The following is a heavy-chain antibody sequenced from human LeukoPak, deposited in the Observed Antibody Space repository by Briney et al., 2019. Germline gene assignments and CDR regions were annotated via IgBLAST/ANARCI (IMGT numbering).Heavy chain of an antibody. CDR3: ATLASSSWSYDAFDI. D-gene: IGHD6-13*01. CDR2: FDPEDGET. V-gene: IGHV1-24*01. CDR1: GYTLTELS. Sequence: GASVKVSCKDSGYTLTELSMHWVRQAPGKGLEWMGGFDPEDGETIYAQKFQGRVTMTEDTSTDTAYMELSSLRSEDTAVYYCATLASSSWSYDAFDIWGQGTMVTVSS. J-gene: IGHJ3*02.